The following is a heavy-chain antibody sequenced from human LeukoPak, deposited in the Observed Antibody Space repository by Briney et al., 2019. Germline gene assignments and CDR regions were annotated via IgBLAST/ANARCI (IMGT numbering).Heavy chain of an antibody. D-gene: IGHD6-13*01. V-gene: IGHV3-33*01. CDR2: IWYDGSNK. Sequence: QSGGPLRLSCAASGFTFSSYGMHWVRQAPGKGLEWVAVIWYDGSNKYYADSVKGRFTISRDNSKNTLYLQMNSLRAEDTAVYYCARDRGGSSSWFVDYWGQGTLVTVSS. J-gene: IGHJ4*02. CDR3: ARDRGGSSSWFVDY. CDR1: GFTFSSYG.